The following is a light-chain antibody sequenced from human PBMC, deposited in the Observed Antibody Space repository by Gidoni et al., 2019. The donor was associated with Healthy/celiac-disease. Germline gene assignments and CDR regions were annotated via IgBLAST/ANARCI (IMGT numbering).Light chain of an antibody. V-gene: IGKV3-15*01. Sequence: EIVVTQPPATLSVSPGERATLPCRASQSVSSNLAWYQQKPGQAPRLLIYGASTRATGIPARFSGSGSGTEFTLTISSLQSEDFAVYYCQQYNNWPPLTFGGGTKVEIK. CDR3: QQYNNWPPLT. CDR2: GAS. CDR1: QSVSSN. J-gene: IGKJ4*01.